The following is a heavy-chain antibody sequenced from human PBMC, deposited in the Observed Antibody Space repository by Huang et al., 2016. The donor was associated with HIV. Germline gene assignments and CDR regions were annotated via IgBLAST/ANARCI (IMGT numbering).Heavy chain of an antibody. D-gene: IGHD6-6*01. CDR3: ARRFSSSSGYFDY. CDR1: GYSFSSYW. CDR2: IFPADSDT. J-gene: IGHJ4*02. Sequence: VQLVQSGAEVKKPGESLKISCKVSGYSFSSYWFAWVRQMPGKGREWMGIIFPADSDTTYAPSFEGQVTISADKSIGTAYLQWSSLKASDTAMYYCARRFSSSSGYFDYWGQGSLVTVSS. V-gene: IGHV5-51*01.